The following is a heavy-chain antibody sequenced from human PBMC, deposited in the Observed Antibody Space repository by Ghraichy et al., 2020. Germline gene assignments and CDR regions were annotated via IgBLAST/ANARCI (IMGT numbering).Heavy chain of an antibody. CDR2: IYSGGTT. J-gene: IGHJ4*02. V-gene: IGHV3-53*01. CDR1: GFTVSSNY. CDR3: ARWGYFDY. D-gene: IGHD1-26*01. Sequence: GGSLRLSCAASGFTVSSNYMSWVRQAPGKGLEWVSVIYSGGTTYYADSVKGRFIISRDNSKNTLYLLMNSLRAEDTAVYYCARWGYFDYWGQGTLVTVSS.